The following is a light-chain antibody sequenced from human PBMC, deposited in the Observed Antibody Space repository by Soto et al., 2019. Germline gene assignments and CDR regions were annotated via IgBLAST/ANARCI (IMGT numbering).Light chain of an antibody. CDR1: QGISSY. CDR2: AAS. V-gene: IGKV1-27*01. J-gene: IGKJ1*01. Sequence: DIQMTQSPSSLSGSVGDRVTITCRASQGISSYLAWYQVKPGRPPKLLIYAASTQQSGVPSRFSGSGSGTDFSLTISSLQPEDVATYYCQKYNTASWTFGQGTKVEI. CDR3: QKYNTASWT.